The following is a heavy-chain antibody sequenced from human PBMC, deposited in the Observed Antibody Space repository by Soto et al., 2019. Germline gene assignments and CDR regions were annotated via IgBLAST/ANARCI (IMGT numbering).Heavy chain of an antibody. J-gene: IGHJ4*02. CDR2: ISCCGGST. Sequence: EVQLLESGGGVVQPGGSLRLSCEASGFNFKKFAMGWVRQAPGEGLEWVSGISCCGGSTSYADSVKGRFTLARDDSKNTLSLQLNSLRFEDTARYFCAKADGEQWLIPHLDNRGQGTLVTLS. CDR3: AKADGEQWLIPHLDN. V-gene: IGHV3-23*01. CDR1: GFNFKKFA. D-gene: IGHD6-19*01.